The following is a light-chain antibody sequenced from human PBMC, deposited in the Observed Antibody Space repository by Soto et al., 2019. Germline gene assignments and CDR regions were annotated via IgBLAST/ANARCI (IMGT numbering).Light chain of an antibody. CDR1: QSVRSN. CDR2: DAS. CDR3: QQYNNWPPTWT. Sequence: EIVMTQSPATLSVSPVERATLSGMASQSVRSNLAWYQQKPGQAPRLLIYDASTRATDIPARFTGSGSGTEFTLTISSLQSEDFAVFYCQQYNNWPPTWTFGQGTKVDIK. J-gene: IGKJ1*01. V-gene: IGKV3-15*01.